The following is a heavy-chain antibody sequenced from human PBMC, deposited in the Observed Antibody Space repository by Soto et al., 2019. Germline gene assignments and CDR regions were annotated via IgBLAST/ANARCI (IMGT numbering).Heavy chain of an antibody. Sequence: EVQLLESGGGLVQPGGSLRLSCAASGFNFDTYSMSRFSMRWVRQAPGKGLEWVSSISGSGGKAYYEESVKGRFIISRDNSKNMLYLQMNSLSAEDTAFYYCGKDRGGFAGGWEYFDYWGQGALVTVSS. CDR1: GFNFDTYSMSRFS. J-gene: IGHJ4*02. CDR3: GKDRGGFAGGWEYFDY. V-gene: IGHV3-23*01. D-gene: IGHD6-19*01. CDR2: ISGSGGKA.